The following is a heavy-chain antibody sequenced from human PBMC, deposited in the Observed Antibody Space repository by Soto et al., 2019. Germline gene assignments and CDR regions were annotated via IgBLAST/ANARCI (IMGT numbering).Heavy chain of an antibody. Sequence: PSETLSLTCTVSGGSISSYYWSWIRQPPGKGLEWIGYIYYSGSTNYNPSLKSRVTISVDTSKNQFSLKLSSVTAADTAVYYCARLLYGSRSLFDSRGQGSLVIVSS. D-gene: IGHD3-10*01. CDR3: ARLLYGSRSLFDS. V-gene: IGHV4-59*08. J-gene: IGHJ5*01. CDR2: IYYSGST. CDR1: GGSISSYY.